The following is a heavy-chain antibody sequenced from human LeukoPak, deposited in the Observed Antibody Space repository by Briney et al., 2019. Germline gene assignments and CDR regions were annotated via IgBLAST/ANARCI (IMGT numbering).Heavy chain of an antibody. D-gene: IGHD3-22*01. Sequence: PGGSLRLSCAASGFTFSDFYMTWIRQAPGKGREWVSYISSSGSYTNYADSVKGRFTISRDNAKNSLYLQRNSLGAEDTAVYYCARVQRSGIVVNWFDPWGQGTLVIVSP. CDR3: ARVQRSGIVVNWFDP. J-gene: IGHJ5*02. CDR2: ISSSGSYT. V-gene: IGHV3-11*05. CDR1: GFTFSDFY.